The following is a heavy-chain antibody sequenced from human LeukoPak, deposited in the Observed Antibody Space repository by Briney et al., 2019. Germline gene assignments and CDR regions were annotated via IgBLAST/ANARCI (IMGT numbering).Heavy chain of an antibody. J-gene: IGHJ4*02. CDR3: ARDLELERNRWNYFES. CDR1: GGSISSFY. Sequence: PSETLSLTCTVSGGSISSFYWGWIRQPPGKGLEWIGYIYNSGSTDHNPSLKSRVTISVDTSKNQFSLKLSSVTAADTAVYYCARDLELERNRWNYFESWGQGTLVTVSS. V-gene: IGHV4-59*01. CDR2: IYNSGST. D-gene: IGHD1-1*01.